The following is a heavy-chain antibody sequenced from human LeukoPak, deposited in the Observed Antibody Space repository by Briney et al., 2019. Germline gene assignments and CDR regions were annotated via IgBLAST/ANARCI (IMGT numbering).Heavy chain of an antibody. CDR3: TTGYSGSYPDFDY. J-gene: IGHJ4*02. V-gene: IGHV3-15*01. D-gene: IGHD1-26*01. Sequence: GGSLRLSCAASGFTFSNAWMSWVRQAPGKGLEWVGRIKSKTDGGTTDYAAPVKGRFTISRDDSKNTLYLQMNSLKTEDTAVYYCTTGYSGSYPDFDYWSQGTLVTVSS. CDR1: GFTFSNAW. CDR2: IKSKTDGGTT.